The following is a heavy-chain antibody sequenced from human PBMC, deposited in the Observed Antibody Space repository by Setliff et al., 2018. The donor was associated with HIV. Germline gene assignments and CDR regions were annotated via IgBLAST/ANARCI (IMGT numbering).Heavy chain of an antibody. D-gene: IGHD3-9*01. V-gene: IGHV1-69*13. CDR3: ASPRLDWSFSHFDY. J-gene: IGHJ4*02. CDR1: GGTFTSSA. Sequence: SVKVSCKASGGTFTSSAISWVRQARGQGLEWMGAIIPHFDAPQYAQKFQGRVAITADQSTSTAYMELSGLTSEDTAVYYCASPRLDWSFSHFDYWGQGTPVTVSS. CDR2: IIPHFDAP.